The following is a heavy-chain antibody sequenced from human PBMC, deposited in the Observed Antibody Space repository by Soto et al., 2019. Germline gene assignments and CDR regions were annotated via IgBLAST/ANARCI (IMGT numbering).Heavy chain of an antibody. D-gene: IGHD6-6*01. CDR3: ARGRPREGFDP. J-gene: IGHJ5*02. V-gene: IGHV3-66*01. CDR2: IYTNDNR. Sequence: EVQLVESGGGLVQPGGSLRLSCAVSGFTVSRNYMSWVRQAPGKGLEWVSVIYTNDNRYYADSVKGRVTISRDNSKNTLYLQMNCLRVEDTAVYYCARGRPREGFDPWGQGTLVTVSS. CDR1: GFTVSRNY.